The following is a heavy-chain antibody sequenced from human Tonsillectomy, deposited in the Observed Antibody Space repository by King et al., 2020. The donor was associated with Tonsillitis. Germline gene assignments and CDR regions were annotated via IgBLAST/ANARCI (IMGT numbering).Heavy chain of an antibody. V-gene: IGHV5-51*03. J-gene: IGHJ2*01. CDR3: ARLVVPAAIREWYVDL. CDR2: IYPGDSDT. D-gene: IGHD2-2*02. Sequence: EVQLVESGAEVKKPGESLKISCKGSGYSFTSYWIGWVRQMPGKGLEWMGIIYPGDSDTRYSPSFQGQVTISADKSISTAYLQWSSLKASDTAMYYCARLVVPAAIREWYVDLWGRGTLVTVSS. CDR1: GYSFTSYW.